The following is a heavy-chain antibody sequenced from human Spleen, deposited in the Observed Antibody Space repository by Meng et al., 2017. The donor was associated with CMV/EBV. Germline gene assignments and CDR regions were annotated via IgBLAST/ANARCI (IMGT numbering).Heavy chain of an antibody. CDR1: GGSISSSSYH. D-gene: IGHD2-8*02. CDR2: IYYSGST. CDR3: ARDRILVGYGMDV. Sequence: SETLSLTCTVSGGSISSSSYHWGWIRQPPGKGLEWLGSIYYSGSTYYNPSLKSRVTISVDTSKNQFSLKLSSVTAADTAGYYCARDRILVGYGMDVWGQGTTVTVSS. V-gene: IGHV4-39*07. J-gene: IGHJ6*02.